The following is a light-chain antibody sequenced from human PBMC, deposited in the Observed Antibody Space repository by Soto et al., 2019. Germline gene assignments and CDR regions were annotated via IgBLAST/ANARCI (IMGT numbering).Light chain of an antibody. CDR1: ASMSDC. V-gene: IGKV1-5*01. CDR2: AAS. J-gene: IGKJ1*01. Sequence: DIQMTQSPFILSASVGDRVTINCRASASMSDCLAWYQQKPGKAPKLLIYAASSLQSGVPSRFSSSGSGTEFTLTISSLQPDDIATYYCQQCHRYLTFGLGTKVDIK. CDR3: QQCHRYLT.